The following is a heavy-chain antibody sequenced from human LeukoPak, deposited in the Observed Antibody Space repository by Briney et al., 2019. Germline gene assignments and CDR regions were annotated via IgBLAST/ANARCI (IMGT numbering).Heavy chain of an antibody. J-gene: IGHJ4*02. CDR1: GFTFSYYW. Sequence: GGSLRLSCAASGFTFSYYWMGWVRQAPGKGLEWVANVKQDASEEYYVDSVKGRFTISRDNAKNSLYLQMDSLRAEDTAVYYCARDEHQFYHSSTGRFDYWGQGTLVAVSS. V-gene: IGHV3-7*04. CDR3: ARDEHQFYHSSTGRFDY. CDR2: VKQDASEE. D-gene: IGHD2-8*02.